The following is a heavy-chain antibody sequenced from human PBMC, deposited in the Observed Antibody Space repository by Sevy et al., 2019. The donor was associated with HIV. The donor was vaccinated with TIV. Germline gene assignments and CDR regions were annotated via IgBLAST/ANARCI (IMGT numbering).Heavy chain of an antibody. CDR3: ARDLSGVDTAMGYYYGMDV. CDR2: IWYDGSNK. J-gene: IGHJ6*02. D-gene: IGHD5-18*01. V-gene: IGHV3-33*01. Sequence: GGCLRLSCAASGFTFSSYGMHWVRQAPGKGLEWVAVIWYDGSNKYCADSVKGRFTISRDNSKNTLYLQMNSLRAEDTAVYYCARDLSGVDTAMGYYYGMDVWGQGTTVTVSS. CDR1: GFTFSSYG.